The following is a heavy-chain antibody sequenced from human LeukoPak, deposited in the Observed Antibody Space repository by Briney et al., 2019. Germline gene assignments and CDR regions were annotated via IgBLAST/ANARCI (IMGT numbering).Heavy chain of an antibody. J-gene: IGHJ5*02. V-gene: IGHV4-34*01. Sequence: PSETLSLTCAVYGGSFSGYCWSWIRQPPGKGLEWIGEINHSGSTNYNPSLKSRITISVDTSKSQFSLKLSSVTAADTAVYYCARTYDSSGYYSNWFDPWGQGTLVTVSS. CDR1: GGSFSGYC. D-gene: IGHD3-22*01. CDR3: ARTYDSSGYYSNWFDP. CDR2: INHSGST.